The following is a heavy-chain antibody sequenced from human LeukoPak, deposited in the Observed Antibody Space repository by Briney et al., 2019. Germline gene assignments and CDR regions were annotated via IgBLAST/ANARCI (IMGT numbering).Heavy chain of an antibody. CDR1: GFTFSSYW. V-gene: IGHV3-74*03. CDR2: INSDGSSI. Sequence: GGSLRLSCAASGFTFSSYWMHWVRQAPGKGLVWVSRINSDGSSITYADSVKGRFTISRDNAKNTMYLQMNSLRAEDTAVYYCAKDGITMVRGGQGTLVTVSS. J-gene: IGHJ4*02. D-gene: IGHD3-10*01. CDR3: AKDGITMVR.